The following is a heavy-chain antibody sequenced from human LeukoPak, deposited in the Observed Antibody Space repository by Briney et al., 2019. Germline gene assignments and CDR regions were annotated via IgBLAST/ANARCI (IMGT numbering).Heavy chain of an antibody. D-gene: IGHD2-2*01. CDR1: GFMFRYFW. Sequence: PGGSLRLSCAASGFMFRYFWMSWVRQAPGKGLEWVANIKEDGSEKFYVDSVKGRFTISRDNAKNSLYLQMNSLRVEDTAVYYCAKEWMPRSYFDYWGQGTLVTVSS. V-gene: IGHV3-7*01. J-gene: IGHJ4*02. CDR3: AKEWMPRSYFDY. CDR2: IKEDGSEK.